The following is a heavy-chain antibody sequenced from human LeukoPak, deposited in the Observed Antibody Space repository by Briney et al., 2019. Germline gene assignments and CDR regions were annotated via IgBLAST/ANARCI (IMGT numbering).Heavy chain of an antibody. CDR1: GFNFGDFG. CDR3: TRVFSGWLPFYFDY. V-gene: IGHV3-49*04. D-gene: IGHD5-12*01. Sequence: PGGSLRLSCTASGFNFGDFGMSWVRQAPGKGLEWVSFMRSESYGGTTEYAASVEGRFTISRDDSKSIAYLEMKSLKTEDTALYFCTRVFSGWLPFYFDYWGQGALVTVSS. CDR2: MRSESYGGTT. J-gene: IGHJ4*02.